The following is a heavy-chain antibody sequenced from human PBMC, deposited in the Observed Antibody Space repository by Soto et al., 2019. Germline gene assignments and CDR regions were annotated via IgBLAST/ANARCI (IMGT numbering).Heavy chain of an antibody. D-gene: IGHD5-18*01. CDR1: GFTFSSYG. CDR2: ISYDGSNK. Sequence: QVQLVESGGGVVQPGRSLRLSCAASGFTFSSYGMHWVRQAPGKGLEWVAVISYDGSNKYYADSVKGRFTISRDDSKNTLYLQMNSLRAEDTAVYYCAIDLYSYGPFDYWGQGTLVTVSS. CDR3: AIDLYSYGPFDY. V-gene: IGHV3-30*03. J-gene: IGHJ4*02.